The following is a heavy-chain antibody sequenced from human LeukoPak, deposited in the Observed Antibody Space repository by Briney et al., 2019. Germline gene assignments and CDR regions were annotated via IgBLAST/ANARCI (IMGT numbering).Heavy chain of an antibody. Sequence: ASVKVSCKASGGTFNSYAISWVRQAPGQGLEWMGRIIPILGIANYAQKFQGRVTITADKSTSTAYMELSSLRSEDTAVYYCARDEIGYCSGGSCYYFDYWGQGTLVTVSS. D-gene: IGHD2-15*01. J-gene: IGHJ4*02. V-gene: IGHV1-69*04. CDR2: IIPILGIA. CDR3: ARDEIGYCSGGSCYYFDY. CDR1: GGTFNSYA.